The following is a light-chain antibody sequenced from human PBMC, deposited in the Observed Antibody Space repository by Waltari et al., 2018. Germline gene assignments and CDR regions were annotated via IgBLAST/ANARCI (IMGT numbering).Light chain of an antibody. CDR2: DVT. V-gene: IGLV2-11*01. CDR1: TNDLGSYNY. CDR3: CSYAGSYTWV. J-gene: IGLJ3*02. Sequence: QSALTQPPSASGSPGQSVTISCTGTTNDLGSYNYVSWYQQHPGKAPKLIILDVTKRPPGVPDRLSGSKSGNTASLTISGLRAEDEAEYYCCSYAGSYTWVFGGGTKLTVV.